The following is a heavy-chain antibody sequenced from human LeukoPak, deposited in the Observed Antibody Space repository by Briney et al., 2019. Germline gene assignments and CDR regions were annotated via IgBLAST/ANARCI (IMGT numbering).Heavy chain of an antibody. D-gene: IGHD4-23*01. V-gene: IGHV3-74*01. Sequence: GGSLRLSCVASGFTFSGYAMNWVRQAPGKGLVWVSRINSDGSSTSYADSVKGRFTISRDNAKNTLYLQMNSLRAEDTAVYYCATQNSGDYGMDVWGQGTTVTVSS. CDR1: GFTFSGYA. CDR3: ATQNSGDYGMDV. CDR2: INSDGSST. J-gene: IGHJ6*02.